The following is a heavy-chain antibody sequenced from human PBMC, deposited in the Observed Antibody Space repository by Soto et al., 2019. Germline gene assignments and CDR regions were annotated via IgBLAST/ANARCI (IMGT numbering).Heavy chain of an antibody. CDR2: LIPIFGTA. CDR3: ASNTVDTAMVFDH. D-gene: IGHD5-18*01. J-gene: IGHJ4*02. CDR1: GGTFSSYA. Sequence: SVKVSCKASGGTFSSYAISWVRQAPGQGLEWMGGLIPIFGTANYAQKFQVRVTITADDSTSTAYMELSSLRSEDTAVYYCASNTVDTAMVFDHWGQGTLVTVSS. V-gene: IGHV1-69*13.